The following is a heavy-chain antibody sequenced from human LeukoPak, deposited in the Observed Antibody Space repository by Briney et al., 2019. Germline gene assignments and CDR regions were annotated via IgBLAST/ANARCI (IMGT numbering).Heavy chain of an antibody. CDR3: ATVRRRIAAAGSPLGY. D-gene: IGHD6-13*01. CDR1: GYTLTELS. CDR2: FDPEDGET. V-gene: IGHV1-24*01. J-gene: IGHJ4*02. Sequence: ASVKVSCKVSGYTLTELSMHWVRQAPGQGVEWMGGFDPEDGETIYAQKFQRRVTMTEDTSTDTAYMELSSLRSEDTAVYYCATVRRRIAAAGSPLGYWGQGTLVTVSS.